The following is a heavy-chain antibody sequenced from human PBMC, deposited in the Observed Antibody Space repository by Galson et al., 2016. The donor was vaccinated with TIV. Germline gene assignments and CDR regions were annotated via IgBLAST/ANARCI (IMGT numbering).Heavy chain of an antibody. CDR2: IDPGDSYA. CDR3: ARQAGFDFVWGGVSGCFFDY. J-gene: IGHJ4*02. CDR1: GYSFTPKW. D-gene: IGHD3-16*01. Sequence: QSGAEVTKPGQSLRVSCQASGYSFTPKWISWVRQMPGKGLEWMGRIDPGDSYATYSPSFEGHVTFSLDHATTTVWLQWSSPKASDTAIYYCARQAGFDFVWGGVSGCFFDYWGQGTLVTFSP. V-gene: IGHV5-10-1*01.